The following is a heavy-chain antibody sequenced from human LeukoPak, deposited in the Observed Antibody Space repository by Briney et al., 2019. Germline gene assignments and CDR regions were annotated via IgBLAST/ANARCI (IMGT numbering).Heavy chain of an antibody. Sequence: PSETLSLTCSVSGASISGGTYYWGWIRRPPGKGLEWIGSIYYTGSTYDNPSLKSRVTISVDTSKNQFSLKLSSVTAADTAVYYCTRRGGSGRAFDYWGQGTLVTVSS. CDR1: GASISGGTYY. V-gene: IGHV4-39*01. CDR2: IYYTGST. D-gene: IGHD1-26*01. J-gene: IGHJ4*02. CDR3: TRRGGSGRAFDY.